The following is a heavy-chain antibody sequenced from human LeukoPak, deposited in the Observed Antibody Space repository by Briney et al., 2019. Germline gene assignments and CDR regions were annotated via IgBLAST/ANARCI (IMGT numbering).Heavy chain of an antibody. CDR3: ARGRSIVGANADSGDAFDI. CDR1: GGTFSSYA. J-gene: IGHJ3*02. CDR2: IIPIFGTA. D-gene: IGHD1-26*01. Sequence: ASVKVSCKASGGTFSSYAISWVRQAPGQGLEWMGGIIPIFGTANYAQKFQGRVTITADESTSTAYMELSSLRSEDTAVYYCARGRSIVGANADSGDAFDIWGQGTMVTVPS. V-gene: IGHV1-69*13.